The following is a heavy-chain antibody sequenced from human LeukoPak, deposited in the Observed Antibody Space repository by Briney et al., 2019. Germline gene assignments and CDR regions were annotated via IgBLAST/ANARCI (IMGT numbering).Heavy chain of an antibody. CDR1: GYTFTGYF. J-gene: IGHJ5*02. V-gene: IGHV1-2*02. Sequence: EASVKVSCKASGYTFTGYFMHWVRQALGQGLEWMGWINPNSGGTNYAQKFQGRVTMTRDTSISTAYMELSSLRSEDTAVYYCARDPGYSYGQWLTWDWFDPWGQGTLVTVSS. CDR2: INPNSGGT. D-gene: IGHD5-18*01. CDR3: ARDPGYSYGQWLTWDWFDP.